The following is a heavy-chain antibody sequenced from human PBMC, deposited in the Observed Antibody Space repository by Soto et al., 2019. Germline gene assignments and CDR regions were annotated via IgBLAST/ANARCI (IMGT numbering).Heavy chain of an antibody. CDR3: ARDKITGLFDY. CDR1: GGSISSGGYS. CDR2: MYHSGST. V-gene: IGHV4-30-2*01. D-gene: IGHD2-8*02. J-gene: IGHJ4*02. Sequence: SETLSLTCAVSGGSISSGGYSWSWIRQPSGKGLEWIGYMYHSGSTNYNPSLKSRVTISVDTSKNQFSLKLTSVTAADTAVYYCARDKITGLFDYWGQGTLVTVSS.